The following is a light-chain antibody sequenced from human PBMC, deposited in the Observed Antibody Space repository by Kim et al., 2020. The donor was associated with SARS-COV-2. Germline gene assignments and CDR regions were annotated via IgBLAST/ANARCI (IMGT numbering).Light chain of an antibody. CDR3: QSYDSSLSGYV. J-gene: IGLJ1*01. V-gene: IGLV1-40*01. CDR2: GNS. CDR1: SSNIGAGYD. Sequence: MGTSAAPVSSSNIGAGYDVHWYQQLPGTAPKLLIYGNSNRPSGVPDRFSGSKSGTSASLAITGLQAEDEADYYCQSYDSSLSGYVFGTGTKVTVL.